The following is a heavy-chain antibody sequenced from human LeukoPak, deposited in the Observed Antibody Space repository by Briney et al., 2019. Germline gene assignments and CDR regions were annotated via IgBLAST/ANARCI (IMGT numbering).Heavy chain of an antibody. Sequence: GGSLRLSCAASGFTFDDYAMHWVRQAPGKGLEWVSSISSSSSYIYYADSVKGRFTISRDNAKNSLYLQMNSLRAEDTAVYYCARWRAGAAAGTDYWGQGTLVTVSS. CDR3: ARWRAGAAAGTDY. CDR1: GFTFDDYA. CDR2: ISSSSSYI. V-gene: IGHV3-21*01. D-gene: IGHD6-13*01. J-gene: IGHJ4*02.